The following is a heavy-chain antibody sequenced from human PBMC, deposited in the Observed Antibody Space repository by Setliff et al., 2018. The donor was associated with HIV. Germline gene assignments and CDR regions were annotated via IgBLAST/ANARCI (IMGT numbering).Heavy chain of an antibody. V-gene: IGHV1-2*02. Sequence: GASVKVSCKASGGTFSSYAISWVRQAPGQGLEWVGWITPKSGGTNFAQKFQGRVTMTRDTSISTAYMELNSLRSDDTAVYYCARDAAYSSSSAYFDYWGQGTLVTVSS. CDR1: GGTFSSYA. J-gene: IGHJ4*02. CDR2: ITPKSGGT. CDR3: ARDAAYSSSSAYFDY. D-gene: IGHD6-6*01.